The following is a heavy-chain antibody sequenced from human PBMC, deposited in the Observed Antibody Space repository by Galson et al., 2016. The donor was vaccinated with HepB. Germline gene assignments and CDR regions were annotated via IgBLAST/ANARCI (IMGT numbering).Heavy chain of an antibody. V-gene: IGHV5-51*01. J-gene: IGHJ6*02. Sequence: QSGAEVKKPGESRKISCKGSGYSFTSYWSGWVRQMPGKGLEWMGIIYPGDSDTRYSPSSQGQVTISADKAISTVYLQCSSLRASDTAKYYCANRQAGGWGLDVWGHGTKVTVSS. CDR1: GYSFTSYW. CDR3: ANRQAGGWGLDV. D-gene: IGHD2-15*01. CDR2: IYPGDSDT.